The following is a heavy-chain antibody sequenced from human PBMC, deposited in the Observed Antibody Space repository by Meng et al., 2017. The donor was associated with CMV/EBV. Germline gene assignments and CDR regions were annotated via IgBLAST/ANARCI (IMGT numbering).Heavy chain of an antibody. Sequence: GGSLRLSCAASGFTFSSYSMNWVRQAPGKGLEWVSSISSSSSYIYYADSVKGRFTISRDNAKNSLYLQMNSLRAEDTAVYYCARHLAAIFGVDAFDIWGQGTMVTVSS. J-gene: IGHJ3*02. V-gene: IGHV3-21*04. D-gene: IGHD3-3*01. CDR3: ARHLAAIFGVDAFDI. CDR1: GFTFSSYS. CDR2: ISSSSSYI.